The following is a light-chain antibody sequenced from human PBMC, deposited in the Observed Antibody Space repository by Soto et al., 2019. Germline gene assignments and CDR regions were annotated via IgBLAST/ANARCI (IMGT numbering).Light chain of an antibody. V-gene: IGLV1-47*01. CDR3: AAWDDSLSGYV. Sequence: QSVLTQPPSASATPGQMVTISCFGSGSNIGNSFVYWYQQLPGTAPKLLIYRNNQRPSGVPDRFSGSKSGTSASLAISGLRSEDEADYYCAAWDDSLSGYVFGIGTKLTVL. J-gene: IGLJ1*01. CDR1: GSNIGNSF. CDR2: RNN.